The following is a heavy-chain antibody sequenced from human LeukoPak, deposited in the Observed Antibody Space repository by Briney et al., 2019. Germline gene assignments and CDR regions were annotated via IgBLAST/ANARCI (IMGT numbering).Heavy chain of an antibody. J-gene: IGHJ4*02. CDR2: INHSGST. CDR1: GGSFSGHY. D-gene: IGHD6-13*01. Sequence: SETLSLTCAVYGGSFSGHYWSWIRQPPGKGLEWIGEINHSGSTNYNPSLKSRVTISVDTSKNQFSLKLSSVTAADTAVYYCARGPAAGIIDYWGQGTLVTVSS. CDR3: ARGPAAGIIDY. V-gene: IGHV4-34*01.